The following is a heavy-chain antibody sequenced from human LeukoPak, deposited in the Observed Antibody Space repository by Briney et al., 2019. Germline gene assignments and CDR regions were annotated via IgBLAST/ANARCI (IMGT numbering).Heavy chain of an antibody. CDR2: IIPILGIA. CDR3: ATTTPPKYYDFWSGYSSDQGSYGMDV. CDR1: GYTFTGYY. V-gene: IGHV1-69*02. Sequence: SVKVSCKASGYTFTGYYMHWVRQAPGQGLEWMGRIIPILGIANYAQKFQGRVTITADKSTSTAYMELSSLRSEDTAVYYCATTTPPKYYDFWSGYSSDQGSYGMDVWGQGTTVTVSS. J-gene: IGHJ6*02. D-gene: IGHD3-3*01.